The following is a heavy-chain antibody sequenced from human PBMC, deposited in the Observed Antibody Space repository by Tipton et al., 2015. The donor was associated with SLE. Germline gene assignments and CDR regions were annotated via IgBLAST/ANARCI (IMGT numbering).Heavy chain of an antibody. D-gene: IGHD2-15*01. CDR3: ASGECSGGSCYFDY. CDR1: GGSISSSSYY. V-gene: IGHV4-39*07. Sequence: TLSLTCTVSGGSISSSSYYWGWIRQPPGKGLEWIGSIYYSGSTYYNPSLKSRVTISVDTSKNQFSLKLSSVTAADTAVYYCASGECSGGSCYFDYWGQGSLVTVSS. J-gene: IGHJ4*02. CDR2: IYYSGST.